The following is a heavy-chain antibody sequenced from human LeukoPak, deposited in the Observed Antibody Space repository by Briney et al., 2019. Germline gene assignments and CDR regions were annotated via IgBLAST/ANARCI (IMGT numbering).Heavy chain of an antibody. CDR2: ISTSSSFI. D-gene: IGHD5-18*01. Sequence: GGSLRLSCATSGFKFSGHSMSWVRQTPGRGLEWVSSISTSSSFIYYVDSVKGRFTVSRDNARNSLYLQMNSLRTEDTALYYCAKVGRSGYSYYYGMDVWGQGTTVTVSS. V-gene: IGHV3-21*04. CDR3: AKVGRSGYSYYYGMDV. J-gene: IGHJ6*02. CDR1: GFKFSGHS.